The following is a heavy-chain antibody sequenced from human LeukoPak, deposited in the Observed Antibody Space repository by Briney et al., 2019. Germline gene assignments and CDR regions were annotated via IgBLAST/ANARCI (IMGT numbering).Heavy chain of an antibody. J-gene: IGHJ4*02. D-gene: IGHD4-17*01. CDR1: GFTFYDYA. CDR3: AKDSGGMTTVTLFDY. V-gene: IGHV3-9*01. Sequence: GGSLRLSCAASGFTFYDYAMHWVRQAPGKGLEWVSGISWNSGSIGYADSVKGRFAISRDNAKNSLYLQMNSLRAEDTALYYCAKDSGGMTTVTLFDYWGQGTLVTASS. CDR2: ISWNSGSI.